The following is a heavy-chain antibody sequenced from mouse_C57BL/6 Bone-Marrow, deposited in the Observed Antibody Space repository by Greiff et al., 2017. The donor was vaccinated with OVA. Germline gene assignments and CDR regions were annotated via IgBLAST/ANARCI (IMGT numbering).Heavy chain of an antibody. V-gene: IGHV1-69*01. CDR2: IDPSDSYT. J-gene: IGHJ4*01. D-gene: IGHD2-3*01. CDR3: ALGDGYYKKGAMDY. Sequence: QVQLQQPGAELVMPGASVKLSCKASGYTFTSYWMHWVKQRPGQGLEWIGEIDPSDSYTNYNQKFKGKSTLTVDKSSSTAYMQLSSLTSEDSAVYYCALGDGYYKKGAMDYWGQGTSVTVSS. CDR1: GYTFTSYW.